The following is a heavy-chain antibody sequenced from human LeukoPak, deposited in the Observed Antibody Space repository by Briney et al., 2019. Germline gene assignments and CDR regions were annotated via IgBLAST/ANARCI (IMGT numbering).Heavy chain of an antibody. J-gene: IGHJ4*02. CDR1: GGSISSNSYY. D-gene: IGHD3-10*01. CDR2: IYYGGST. V-gene: IGHV4-39*07. CDR3: ARDDTMVRGVGGFDY. Sequence: PSETLSLTCTVSGGSISSNSYYWGWIRQPPGKGLEWIGSIYYGGSTYYNPSLKSRVTISVDTSKNQFSLKLSSVTAADTAVYYCARDDTMVRGVGGFDYWGQGTLVTVSS.